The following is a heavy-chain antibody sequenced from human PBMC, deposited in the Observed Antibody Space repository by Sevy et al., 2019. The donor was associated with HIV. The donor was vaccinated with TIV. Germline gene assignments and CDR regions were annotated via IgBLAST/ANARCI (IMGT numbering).Heavy chain of an antibody. V-gene: IGHV1-8*01. CDR3: ARGGVESYYDCSGKIWFDP. CDR1: GYTFTSYD. J-gene: IGHJ5*02. D-gene: IGHD3-22*01. Sequence: ASVKVSCKASGYTFTSYDINWVRQATGQGLEWMGWMNPNRGNTGYAQKFQGRVTMTRNTSISTAYMELSSLRSEDTAVYYWARGGVESYYDCSGKIWFDPWGQGTLVTVSS. CDR2: MNPNRGNT.